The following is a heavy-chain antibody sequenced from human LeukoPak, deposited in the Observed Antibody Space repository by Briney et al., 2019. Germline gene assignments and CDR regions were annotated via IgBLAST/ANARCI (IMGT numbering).Heavy chain of an antibody. CDR2: IGDSGGST. CDR3: AKLPYYYDSSGYYTEDY. CDR1: GFTFSSYG. D-gene: IGHD3-22*01. Sequence: GGSLRLSCAASGFTFSSYGMSWVRQAPGKGLEWVSTIGDSGGSTYYADSVKGRFTISRDNSKSTLYLQINSLRAEDTAVYYCAKLPYYYDSSGYYTEDYWGQGTLVTVSS. V-gene: IGHV3-23*01. J-gene: IGHJ4*02.